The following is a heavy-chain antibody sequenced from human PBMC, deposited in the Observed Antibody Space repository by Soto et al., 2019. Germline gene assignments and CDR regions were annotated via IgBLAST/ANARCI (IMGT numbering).Heavy chain of an antibody. CDR3: AQGLRYFEY. CDR1: GGSISSHY. V-gene: IGHV4-59*11. Sequence: PSETLSLTCTVSGGSISSHYWSWIRQPPGQGLEWIGYIYYTGSTNYNPSLKSRVTISVDTSKSQFSLKLSSVTAADTAVYYCAQGLRYFEYWGQGTLVTVSS. D-gene: IGHD3-9*01. J-gene: IGHJ4*02. CDR2: IYYTGST.